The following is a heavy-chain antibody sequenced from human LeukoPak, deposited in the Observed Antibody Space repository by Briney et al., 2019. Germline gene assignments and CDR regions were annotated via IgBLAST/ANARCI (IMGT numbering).Heavy chain of an antibody. CDR1: GFTFSSYS. CDR3: ARDITMIVVVTSYFDY. Sequence: PGGSLRLSCAASGFTFSSYSMNWVRQAPGKGLEWVSSISSSSSYIYYADSVKGRFTIPRDNAKNSLYLQMNSLRAEDTAVYYCARDITMIVVVTSYFDYWGQGTLVTVSS. CDR2: ISSSSSYI. D-gene: IGHD3-22*01. V-gene: IGHV3-21*01. J-gene: IGHJ4*02.